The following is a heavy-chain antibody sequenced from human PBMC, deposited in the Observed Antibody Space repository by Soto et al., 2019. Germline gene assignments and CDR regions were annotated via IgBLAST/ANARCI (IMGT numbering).Heavy chain of an antibody. CDR1: GFTFSSYA. V-gene: IGHV3-23*01. J-gene: IGHJ6*02. CDR3: AKDLGHGGNLWDYYGMDV. D-gene: IGHD2-15*01. CDR2: ISGSGGST. Sequence: GGSLRLCCAASGFTFSSYAMHWVRQAPGKGLEWVSAISGSGGSTYYADSVKGRFTISRDNSKNTLYLQMNSLRAEDTAVYYCAKDLGHGGNLWDYYGMDVWGQGTTVTVSS.